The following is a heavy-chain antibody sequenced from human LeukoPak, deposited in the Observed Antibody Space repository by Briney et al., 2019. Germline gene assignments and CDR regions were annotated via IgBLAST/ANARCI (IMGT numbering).Heavy chain of an antibody. J-gene: IGHJ4*02. CDR1: GFTFSSYS. Sequence: PGGSLRLSCAASGFTFSSYSMNWVRQAPGKGLEWVSSISSSSSYIYYADSLKGRFTISRDNAKSSLYLQMNSLRAEDTAVYYCARDGTVTTDYWGQGTLVTVSS. CDR2: ISSSSSYI. V-gene: IGHV3-21*01. D-gene: IGHD4-17*01. CDR3: ARDGTVTTDY.